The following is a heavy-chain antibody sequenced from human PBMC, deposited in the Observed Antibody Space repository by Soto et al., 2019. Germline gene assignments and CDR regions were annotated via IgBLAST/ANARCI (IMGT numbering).Heavy chain of an antibody. CDR3: ARVATKSSKTPGNFDF. V-gene: IGHV4-4*02. CDR2: CYHSGST. Sequence: SETLSLTSAVSGGSIRSSNWWSWVRQPPGKGLEWIGECYHSGSTNLKPSLESRVTMSVDHSRNQFSLRLTSVTAADTAVYYCARVATKSSKTPGNFDFWGEGTLVTVSS. D-gene: IGHD6-6*01. CDR1: GGSIRSSNW. J-gene: IGHJ4*02.